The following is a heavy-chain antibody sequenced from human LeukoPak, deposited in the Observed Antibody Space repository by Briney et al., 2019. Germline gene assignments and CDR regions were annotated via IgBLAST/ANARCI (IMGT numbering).Heavy chain of an antibody. Sequence: SQTLSLTCTVSGGSISSGSYYWSWIRQPAGKGLEWIGRIYTSGSTNYNPSLKSRVTISVDTSKNQFSLKLSSVTAADTAVYYCARGVFCSSTSCYFPDFDHWGQGTLVTVSS. V-gene: IGHV4-61*02. CDR2: IYTSGST. CDR1: GGSISSGSYY. J-gene: IGHJ4*02. D-gene: IGHD2-2*01. CDR3: ARGVFCSSTSCYFPDFDH.